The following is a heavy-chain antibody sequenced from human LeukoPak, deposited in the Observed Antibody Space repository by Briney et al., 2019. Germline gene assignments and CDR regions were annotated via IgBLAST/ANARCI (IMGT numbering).Heavy chain of an antibody. CDR3: ARGYCSGGSCYFDY. V-gene: IGHV1-69*13. CDR1: GGTFSSYA. Sequence: SVKVSCKASGGTFSSYAISWVRQAPGQGLEWMGGIIPIFGTANYAQKFQGRVTITVDESTSTAYMELSSLRSEDTAVYYCARGYCSGGSCYFDYWGQGTLVTVSS. J-gene: IGHJ4*02. CDR2: IIPIFGTA. D-gene: IGHD2-15*01.